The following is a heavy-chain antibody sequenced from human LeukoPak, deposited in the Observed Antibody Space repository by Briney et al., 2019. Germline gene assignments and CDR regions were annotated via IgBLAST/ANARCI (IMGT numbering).Heavy chain of an antibody. CDR1: GYTFTTYY. CDR3: ARARLNYGDYPAFDY. Sequence: ASVKVSCKASGYTFTTYYIHWVRQAPGQGLEWMGIINPGGGSTSYAQKFQGRVTMARDTSTSTVYMELSSLRSEDTAVYFCARARLNYGDYPAFDYWGQGTLVTVSS. J-gene: IGHJ4*02. D-gene: IGHD4-17*01. CDR2: INPGGGST. V-gene: IGHV1-46*01.